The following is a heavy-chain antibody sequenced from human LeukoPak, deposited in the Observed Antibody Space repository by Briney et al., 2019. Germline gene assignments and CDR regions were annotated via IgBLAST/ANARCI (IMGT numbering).Heavy chain of an antibody. J-gene: IGHJ6*03. CDR1: GGSTSSSSYY. CDR2: IYYSGST. D-gene: IGHD3-16*01. V-gene: IGHV4-39*01. CDR3: ARAAYAFSYYMDV. Sequence: ASETLSLTCTVSGGSTSSSSYYWGWLRQPPGQGLEWIVSIYYSGSTYYNPSLKSRVTISVDTSKNRCSLKLSSVTAADTAVYYCARAAYAFSYYMDVWGKGTTVTVSS.